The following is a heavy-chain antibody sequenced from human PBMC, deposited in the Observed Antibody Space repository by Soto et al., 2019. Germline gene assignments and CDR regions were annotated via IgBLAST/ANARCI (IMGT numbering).Heavy chain of an antibody. CDR3: ARIAASGRGWDV. V-gene: IGHV3-7*01. J-gene: IGHJ6*02. Sequence: EVQLVESGGGLVQPGGSLRLSCVDSGFTFSSYWMSWVRQAPVKGLEWVGNIKQDGSEENYVDSVKGRFNIARDNAKNSMYLQMNSLRVEDTAVYYCARIAASGRGWDVWGQGTTVVASS. D-gene: IGHD6-13*01. CDR2: IKQDGSEE. CDR1: GFTFSSYW.